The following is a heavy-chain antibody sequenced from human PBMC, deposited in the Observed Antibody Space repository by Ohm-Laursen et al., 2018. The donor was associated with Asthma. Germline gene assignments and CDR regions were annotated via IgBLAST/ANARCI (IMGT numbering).Heavy chain of an antibody. D-gene: IGHD2-2*01. CDR2: ISSNGGST. J-gene: IGHJ4*02. V-gene: IGHV3-64D*08. Sequence: SLRLSCTASGFTFSSYAMHWVRQAPGKGLEYVSAISSNGGSTYYADSVKGRFTISRDNSKNTLYLQMSSLRAEDTAVYYCVKAEGNIVVVPAAMVALYYWGQGTLVTVSS. CDR3: VKAEGNIVVVPAAMVALYY. CDR1: GFTFSSYA.